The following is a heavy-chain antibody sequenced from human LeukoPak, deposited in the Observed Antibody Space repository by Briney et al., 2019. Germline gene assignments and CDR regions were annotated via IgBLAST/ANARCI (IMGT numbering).Heavy chain of an antibody. CDR3: ARDWEEGSSWYWYYFDY. J-gene: IGHJ4*02. D-gene: IGHD6-13*01. CDR1: GYTFTGYY. V-gene: IGHV1-2*02. CDR2: INPNSGGT. Sequence: ASVKVSCKASGYTFTGYYMHWVRQAPGQGLEWMGWINPNSGGTNYAQKFQGRVTMTRDPSISTAYMELSRLRSDDTAVYYCARDWEEGSSWYWYYFDYWGQGTLVTVSS.